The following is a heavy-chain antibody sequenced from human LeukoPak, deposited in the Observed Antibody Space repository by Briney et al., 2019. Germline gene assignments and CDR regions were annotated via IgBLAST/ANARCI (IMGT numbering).Heavy chain of an antibody. CDR2: INHSGST. Sequence: SETLSLTCAVYGGSFSGYYWIWIRQPPGKGLEWIGEINHSGSTNYNPSLKSRVTISVDTSKNQFSLKLSSVTAADTAVYYCARGGRITIFGVVIISAFDIWGQGTMVTVSS. D-gene: IGHD3-3*01. J-gene: IGHJ3*02. CDR3: ARGGRITIFGVVIISAFDI. V-gene: IGHV4-34*01. CDR1: GGSFSGYY.